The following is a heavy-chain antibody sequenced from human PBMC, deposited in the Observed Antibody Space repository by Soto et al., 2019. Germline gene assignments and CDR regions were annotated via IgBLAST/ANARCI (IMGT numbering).Heavy chain of an antibody. D-gene: IGHD3-9*01. CDR2: IWFDGSKK. CDR3: ARAPTMIFLDGFDP. J-gene: IGHJ5*02. V-gene: IGHV3-33*01. Sequence: QVQLVESGGGVVQPGKSLRLSCAASGFKFRNYAIHWVRQAPGKGLEWLAVIWFDGSKKYYADSVKGRFTISRDNSKNTVSLHMNSLTADDSAVFSCARAPTMIFLDGFDPWGHGTLVTVSS. CDR1: GFKFRNYA.